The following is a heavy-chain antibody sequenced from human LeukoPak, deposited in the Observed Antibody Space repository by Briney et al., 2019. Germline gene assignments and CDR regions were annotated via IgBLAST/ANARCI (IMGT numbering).Heavy chain of an antibody. V-gene: IGHV4-59*12. CDR1: GGSISSYY. D-gene: IGHD1-26*01. Sequence: SETLSLTCTVSGGSISSYYWSWIRQPPGKGLEWIGYIYYSGSTNYNPSLKSRVTISVDTSKNQFSLKLRSVTAADTAVYYCARDHRWELPAFDIWGQGTMVTVSS. CDR2: IYYSGST. J-gene: IGHJ3*02. CDR3: ARDHRWELPAFDI.